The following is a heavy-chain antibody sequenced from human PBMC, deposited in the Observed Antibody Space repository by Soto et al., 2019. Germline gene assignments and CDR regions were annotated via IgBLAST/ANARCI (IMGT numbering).Heavy chain of an antibody. D-gene: IGHD5-12*01. Sequence: AAGKVSCKASGYTFFTYDISWVRQAPGQGLEWMGWISTYSGDTKYAQKFQGRVTMTTDTSTTTAYLELRSLRSDDTAVYYCARHHGPTTSENWFDPWGQGTLVTVSS. J-gene: IGHJ5*02. CDR1: GYTFFTYD. CDR2: ISTYSGDT. CDR3: ARHHGPTTSENWFDP. V-gene: IGHV1-18*01.